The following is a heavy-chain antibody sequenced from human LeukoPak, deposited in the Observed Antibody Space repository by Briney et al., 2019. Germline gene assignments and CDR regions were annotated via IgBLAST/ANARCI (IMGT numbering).Heavy chain of an antibody. V-gene: IGHV3-11*04. J-gene: IGHJ4*02. Sequence: PGGSLRLSCGASGFTFSDYYMSWIRQAPGKGLEWVSYISSCGCSIYCADSEKGRFPISRQNAKNSLYLQMNRLRAEDTAVYYCARSYENFDYWGQGTLVTVSS. CDR2: ISSCGCSI. CDR1: GFTFSDYY. D-gene: IGHD3-3*01. CDR3: ARSYENFDY.